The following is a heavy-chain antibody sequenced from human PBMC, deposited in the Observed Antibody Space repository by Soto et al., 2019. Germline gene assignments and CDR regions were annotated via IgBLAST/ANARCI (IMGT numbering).Heavy chain of an antibody. CDR2: IRSKAYGGTT. CDR3: TRKRDGYNSLFDY. Sequence: GSLRLSCTGSGFTFGDYAMTWVRQAPGKGLEWVGFIRSKAYGGTTEYAASVKGRFTISRDDSKSFAYLQMNSLKTEDTAVYYCTRKRDGYNSLFDYWGQGTLVTVSS. J-gene: IGHJ4*02. V-gene: IGHV3-49*04. CDR1: GFTFGDYA. D-gene: IGHD1-1*01.